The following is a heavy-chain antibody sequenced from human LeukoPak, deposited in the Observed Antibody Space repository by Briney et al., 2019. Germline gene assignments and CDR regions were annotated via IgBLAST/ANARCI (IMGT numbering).Heavy chain of an antibody. CDR3: PRDYDFWCGPSIDY. D-gene: IGHD3-3*01. J-gene: IGHJ4*02. V-gene: IGHV1-18*01. Sequence: SVQDTCKSSGYTFPSYGFSRVRQAPAQGLEWMGWNSAYNCNTNFVQKLQGGVTMTTDTSTSTAYMELTSLRSDETAVYYGPRDYDFWCGPSIDYCGQGTLVTVSS. CDR2: NSAYNCNT. CDR1: GYTFPSYG.